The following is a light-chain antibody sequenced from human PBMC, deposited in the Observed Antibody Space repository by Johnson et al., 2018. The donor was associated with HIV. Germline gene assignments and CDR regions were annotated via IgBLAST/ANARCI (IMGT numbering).Light chain of an antibody. J-gene: IGLJ1*01. V-gene: IGLV1-51*01. CDR2: DNN. CDR1: SSNIGNNY. CDR3: GTWDSGLSGGLYL. Sequence: QSVLTQPPSVSAAPGQKVTISCSGSSSNIGNNYVSWYQQLPGTAPKLLIYDNNKRPSGIPDRFSGSQSGTSATLGITGLQTGDEADYYCGTWDSGLSGGLYLFGPGTKVTVL.